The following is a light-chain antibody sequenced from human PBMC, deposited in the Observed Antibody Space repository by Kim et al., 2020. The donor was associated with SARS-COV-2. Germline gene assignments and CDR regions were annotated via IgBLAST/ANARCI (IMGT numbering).Light chain of an antibody. CDR3: QQYNSYNMWT. J-gene: IGKJ1*01. V-gene: IGKV1-5*01. Sequence: DIQMTQSPSPLSASVGDRVTITCRASQSISSWLAWYQQKPGKAPKLLIYDASRLESGVPSRFSGSGSGTEFTLTISSLQPDDFATYYCQQYNSYNMWTFGQGTKVDIK. CDR2: DAS. CDR1: QSISSW.